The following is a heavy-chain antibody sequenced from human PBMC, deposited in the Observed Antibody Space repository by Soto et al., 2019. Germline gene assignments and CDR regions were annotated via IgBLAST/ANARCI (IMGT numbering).Heavy chain of an antibody. CDR1: GGSFSGYY. Sequence: QVQLQQWGAGLLKPSETLSLTCAVYGGSFSGYYWSWIRQPPGKGLEWIGEINHSGSTNYNPSLKSRVTISVDTSKNQFSLKLSSVTAADTAVYYCARDTTQRPYYYGMDVWGQGTTVTVSS. CDR2: INHSGST. D-gene: IGHD1-1*01. J-gene: IGHJ6*02. V-gene: IGHV4-34*01. CDR3: ARDTTQRPYYYGMDV.